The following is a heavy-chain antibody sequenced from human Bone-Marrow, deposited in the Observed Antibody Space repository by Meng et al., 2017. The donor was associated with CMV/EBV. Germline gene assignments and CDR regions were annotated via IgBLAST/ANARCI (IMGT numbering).Heavy chain of an antibody. V-gene: IGHV1-69*05. CDR2: IIPIFGTA. Sequence: SVKVSCKASGGTFSSYAISWVRQAPGQGLEWMGGIIPIFGTANYAQKFQGRVTITTDESTSTACMELSSLRSEDTAVYYCARGLGLEPARNWFDPWGQGTLVTVSS. CDR3: ARGLGLEPARNWFDP. J-gene: IGHJ5*02. D-gene: IGHD1-1*01. CDR1: GGTFSSYA.